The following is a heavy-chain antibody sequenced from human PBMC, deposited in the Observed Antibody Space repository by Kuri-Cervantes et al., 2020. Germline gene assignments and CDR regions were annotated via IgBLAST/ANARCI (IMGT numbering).Heavy chain of an antibody. D-gene: IGHD6-13*01. CDR2: IYYSGST. J-gene: IGHJ4*02. V-gene: IGHV4-31*03. CDR3: AVGSSSWYAFFDY. Sequence: LRLSCTVSGGSISSGGFYWSWVRQHPGKGLEWIGYIYYSGSTYYNPSLKSRVTIPVDTSKNQFSLKLSSVTAADTAVYYCAVGSSSWYAFFDYWGQGTLVTVSS. CDR1: GGSISSGGFY.